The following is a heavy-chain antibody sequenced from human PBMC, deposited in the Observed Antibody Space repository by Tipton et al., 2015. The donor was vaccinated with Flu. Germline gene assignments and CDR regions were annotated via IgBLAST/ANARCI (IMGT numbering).Heavy chain of an antibody. D-gene: IGHD6-19*01. CDR2: IGTGHNYI. Sequence: SLRLSCGVSGFTFSSYSMNWVRQAPGKGLEWVSSIGTGHNYIYYADSVKGRFTISTDNAKNSLYLHMDSLRAEDTAVYYCASSPYSGGWYGWWFESWGQGTLVTVSS. V-gene: IGHV3-21*01. CDR1: GFTFSSYS. CDR3: ASSPYSGGWYGWWFES. J-gene: IGHJ5*01.